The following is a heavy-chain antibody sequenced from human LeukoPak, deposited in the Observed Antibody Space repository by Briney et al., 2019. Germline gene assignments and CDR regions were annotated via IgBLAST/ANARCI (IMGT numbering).Heavy chain of an antibody. J-gene: IGHJ4*02. Sequence: PSETLSLTCTVSGGSISSYYWSWLRQPPGKGLEWIGYIYYSGSTNYNPSLKSRVTISVDTSKNQFSLKLSSVTAADTAVYYCARARTVYYFDYWGQGTLVTVSS. CDR1: GGSISSYY. CDR3: ARARTVYYFDY. CDR2: IYYSGST. V-gene: IGHV4-59*01.